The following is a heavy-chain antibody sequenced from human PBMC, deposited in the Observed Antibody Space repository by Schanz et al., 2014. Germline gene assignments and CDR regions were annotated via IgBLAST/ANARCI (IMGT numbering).Heavy chain of an antibody. CDR3: ARDFDDRRGYGSGYCLGDCMDV. CDR2: ISSSSSYI. V-gene: IGHV3-21*01. D-gene: IGHD3-10*01. CDR1: GFTFSSYG. Sequence: VQLVESGGGVVQPGRSLRLSCVASGFTFSSYGMHWVRQAPGKGLEWVSSISSSSSYIYYADSVKGRFTISRDRFQNTLYLRMSSLRAEDTAVYYCARDFDDRRGYGSGYCLGDCMDVWGQGTTVTVS. J-gene: IGHJ6*02.